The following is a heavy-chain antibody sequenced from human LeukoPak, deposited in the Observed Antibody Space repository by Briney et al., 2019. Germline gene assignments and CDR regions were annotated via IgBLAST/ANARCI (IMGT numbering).Heavy chain of an antibody. Sequence: PSETLSLTCTVSGDPMSSYYWSWIRQPAGKGLECIGRIYTSGSTNYNPSLKSRLTTSVDTSKNQFSLKLSSVTAADTAVYYCARVIAAAGTARAFDIWGQGTMVTVSS. CDR1: GDPMSSYY. CDR3: ARVIAAAGTARAFDI. J-gene: IGHJ3*02. V-gene: IGHV4-4*07. D-gene: IGHD6-13*01. CDR2: IYTSGST.